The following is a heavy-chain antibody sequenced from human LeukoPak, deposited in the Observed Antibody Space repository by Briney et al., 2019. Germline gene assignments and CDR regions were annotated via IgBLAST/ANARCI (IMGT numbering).Heavy chain of an antibody. Sequence: GGSLGLSCAASGFTFSSYAMSWVRQAPGKGLEWVSGFSAGGGSTYYADSVKGRFTISRDNSKNTLYLQMNSLRAEDTAVYYCAKDTPYFDYWGQGTLVTVSS. CDR2: FSAGGGST. J-gene: IGHJ4*02. V-gene: IGHV3-23*01. CDR3: AKDTPYFDY. CDR1: GFTFSSYA.